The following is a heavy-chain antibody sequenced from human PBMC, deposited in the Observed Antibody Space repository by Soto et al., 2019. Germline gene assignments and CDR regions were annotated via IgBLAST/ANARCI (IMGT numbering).Heavy chain of an antibody. D-gene: IGHD2-2*01. V-gene: IGHV3-74*01. Sequence: SLRLSCAASGFTFSNSWMHWVRQVSGKGLEWVSRINADGTSTSYADSVKGRFTISRDNAKNTLYLHVNSLRAEDTAVYYCVKVLARGVGVPRFYFDSWGQGALVTVSS. CDR1: GFTFSNSW. J-gene: IGHJ4*02. CDR3: VKVLARGVGVPRFYFDS. CDR2: INADGTST.